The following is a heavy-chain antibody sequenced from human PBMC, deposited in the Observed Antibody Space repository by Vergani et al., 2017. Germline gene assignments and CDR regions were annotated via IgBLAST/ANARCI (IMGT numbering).Heavy chain of an antibody. Sequence: QVHLVESGGGVVQPGRSLRLSCVVSGFTSSYYGMHWVRQAPGKGLEWVAVISYDGTQKYYADSVKGRFTISRDNSKSTLYLQMNSLRTEDTAVYYCATKSCGTPVGQIGYFREWGQGTLVTVSS. J-gene: IGHJ1*01. CDR3: ATKSCGTPVGQIGYFRE. V-gene: IGHV3-30*03. CDR1: GFTSSYYG. D-gene: IGHD1-1*01. CDR2: ISYDGTQK.